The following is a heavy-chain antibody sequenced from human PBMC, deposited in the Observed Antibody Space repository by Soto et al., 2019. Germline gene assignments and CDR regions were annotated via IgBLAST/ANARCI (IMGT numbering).Heavy chain of an antibody. J-gene: IGHJ4*02. D-gene: IGHD6-19*01. V-gene: IGHV4-34*01. CDR3: ARDVGMRQWLVRWDY. CDR2: INHSGST. CDR1: GGSFSGYY. Sequence: QVQLQQWGAGLLKPSETLSLTCAVYGGSFSGYYWSWIRQPPGKGLEWIGEINHSGSTNYNPSLKSRVTISVDTSKNQFSLKLSSVTAADTAVYYCARDVGMRQWLVRWDYWGQGTLVTVSS.